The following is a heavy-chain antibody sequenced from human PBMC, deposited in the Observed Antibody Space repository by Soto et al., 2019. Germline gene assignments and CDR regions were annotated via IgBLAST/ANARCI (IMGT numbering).Heavy chain of an antibody. D-gene: IGHD2-15*01. CDR1: GGTFSSYA. CDR3: ARYCSGGSCYYAFDI. CDR2: IIPIFGTA. V-gene: IGHV1-69*13. Sequence: SVKFSCKASGGTFSSYAISWVRQAPGQGLEWMGGIIPIFGTANYAQKFQGRVTITADESTSTAYMELSSLRSEDTAVYYCARYCSGGSCYYAFDIWGQGTMVPVS. J-gene: IGHJ3*02.